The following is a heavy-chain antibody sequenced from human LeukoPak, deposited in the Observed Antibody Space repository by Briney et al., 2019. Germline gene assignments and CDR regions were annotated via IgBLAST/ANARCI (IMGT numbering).Heavy chain of an antibody. Sequence: SETLSLTCAVYGGSFSGYYWSWIRQPPGKGLEWIGEINHSGSTNYNPSLKSRVTISVDTSKNQFSLKLSSVTAADTAVYYCAAGEGVVGAAPLGLGGWGQGTTVTVSS. V-gene: IGHV4-34*01. CDR2: INHSGST. J-gene: IGHJ6*01. CDR1: GGSFSGYY. D-gene: IGHD2-15*01. CDR3: AAGEGVVGAAPLGLGG.